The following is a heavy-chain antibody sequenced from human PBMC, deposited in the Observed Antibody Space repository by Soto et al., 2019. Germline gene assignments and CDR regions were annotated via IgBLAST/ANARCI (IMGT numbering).Heavy chain of an antibody. CDR2: IYPGDSDT. V-gene: IGHV5-51*01. Sequence: GESLKISCKGSGYSFTSYWIGWVRQMPGKGLEWMGIIYPGDSDTRYSPSFQGQVTISADKSISTAYLQWSSLKASDTAMYYCATLKNYDSSGYYYDPADYYYGMDVWGQGTTVTVSS. D-gene: IGHD3-22*01. J-gene: IGHJ6*02. CDR1: GYSFTSYW. CDR3: ATLKNYDSSGYYYDPADYYYGMDV.